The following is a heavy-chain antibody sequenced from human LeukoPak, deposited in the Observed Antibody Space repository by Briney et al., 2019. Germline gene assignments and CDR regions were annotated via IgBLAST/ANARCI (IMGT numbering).Heavy chain of an antibody. V-gene: IGHV4-34*01. CDR3: ARKNGYYYGSGAPFDY. D-gene: IGHD3-10*01. Sequence: SETLCLTCAVYGGSFSGYYWSWIRQPPGKGLEWIGEINHSGSTNYNPSLKSRVTISVDTSKNQFSLKLSSVTAADTAVYYCARKNGYYYGSGAPFDYWGQGTLVTVSS. CDR2: INHSGST. J-gene: IGHJ4*02. CDR1: GGSFSGYY.